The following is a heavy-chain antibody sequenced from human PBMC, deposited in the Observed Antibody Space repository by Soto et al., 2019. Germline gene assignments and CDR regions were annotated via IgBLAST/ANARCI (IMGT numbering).Heavy chain of an antibody. J-gene: IGHJ4*02. CDR3: ARFSGSYTRGLDY. CDR2: SRNKANSYST. V-gene: IGHV3-72*01. Sequence: EVQLVESGGGLVQPGGSLRLSCAASGFTFSDHYMDWVRQAPGKGLEWVGRSRNKANSYSTEYAASVKGRFTISRDDSKTSLYLQRSSLKTEDTAVYYCARFSGSYTRGLDYWGQGPLVTVSS. CDR1: GFTFSDHY. D-gene: IGHD1-26*01.